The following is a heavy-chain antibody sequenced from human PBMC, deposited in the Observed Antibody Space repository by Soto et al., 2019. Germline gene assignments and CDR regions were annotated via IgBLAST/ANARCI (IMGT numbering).Heavy chain of an antibody. J-gene: IGHJ6*02. D-gene: IGHD3-10*01. CDR1: GFTFSSYG. CDR2: IWYDGSNK. CDR3: ARGDMVRGVIIYYYGMDV. Sequence: GSLRLSCAAPGFTFSSYGMHWVRQAPGKGLEWVAVIWYDGSNKYYADSVKGRFTISRDNSKNTLYLQMNSLRAEDTAVYYCARGDMVRGVIIYYYGMDVWGQGTTVTVSS. V-gene: IGHV3-33*01.